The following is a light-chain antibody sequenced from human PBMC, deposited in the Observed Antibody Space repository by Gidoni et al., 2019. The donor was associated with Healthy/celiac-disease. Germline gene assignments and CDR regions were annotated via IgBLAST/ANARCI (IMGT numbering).Light chain of an antibody. CDR2: SNK. J-gene: IGLJ2*01. CDR1: SSNIGSNT. CDR3: AAWDDSLNGVV. V-gene: IGLV1-44*01. Sequence: QSVLTQPPSASGTPGQRVTISCSGRSSNIGSNTVNWYQQPPGTAPKLLIYSNKQRPSGVPDRCSGSKSGTSASLAISGLQSEDEADYYCAAWDDSLNGVVFGGGTKLTVL.